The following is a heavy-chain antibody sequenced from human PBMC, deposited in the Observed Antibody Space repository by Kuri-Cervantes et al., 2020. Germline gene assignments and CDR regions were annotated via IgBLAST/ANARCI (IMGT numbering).Heavy chain of an antibody. CDR3: ARAAGAYCGGDCHNRLDP. V-gene: IGHV1-69*13. D-gene: IGHD2-21*01. Sequence: SVKVSCKASGGTFSSYAISWVRQAPGQGLEWMGGIIPIFGTANYAQKFQGRVTITADESTSTAYMELSSLRSEDTAVYYCARAAGAYCGGDCHNRLDPWGQGTLVTVSS. CDR2: IIPIFGTA. CDR1: GGTFSSYA. J-gene: IGHJ5*02.